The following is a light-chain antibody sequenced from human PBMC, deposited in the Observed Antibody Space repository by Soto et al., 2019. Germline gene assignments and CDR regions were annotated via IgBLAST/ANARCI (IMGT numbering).Light chain of an antibody. CDR2: LEGSGSY. CDR3: ETWDSNTRV. J-gene: IGLJ3*02. CDR1: SGHSNNI. V-gene: IGLV4-60*02. Sequence: QPVLTQSSSASASLGSSVKLTCTLNSGHSNNIIAWHQQQPGKAPRYLMKLEGSGSYSKGSGVPDRFSGSSSGASRYLTSYNLQCEDGADYYCETWDSNTRVFGGGTKLTVL.